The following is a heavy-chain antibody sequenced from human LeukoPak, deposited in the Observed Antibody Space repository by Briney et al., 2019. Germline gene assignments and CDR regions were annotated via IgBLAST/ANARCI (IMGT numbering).Heavy chain of an antibody. V-gene: IGHV4-4*07. CDR3: ARDQRWSLDY. D-gene: IGHD4-23*01. Sequence: PSETLSLTFTVSGGSISSYYWSWIRQPAGKGLEWIGRIYTSGSTNYYPSLKTRVTMSVDTSKNQFSLKLSSVTAADTAVYYCARDQRWSLDYWGQGTLVTVSS. CDR1: GGSISSYY. J-gene: IGHJ4*02. CDR2: IYTSGST.